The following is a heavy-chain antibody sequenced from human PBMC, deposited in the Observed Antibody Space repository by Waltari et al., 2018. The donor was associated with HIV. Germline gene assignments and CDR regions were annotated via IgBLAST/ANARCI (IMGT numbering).Heavy chain of an antibody. CDR2: ISGSGGST. V-gene: IGHV3-23*01. CDR3: AKLTYYFDSSGYYPRFYFDY. J-gene: IGHJ4*02. D-gene: IGHD3-22*01. Sequence: EVQLLESGGGLVQPGGYLRPSCAASGFPFRRYPLSWVVHAPGKGLEWVSAISGSGGSTYYADSVKGRFTISRDNSKNTLYLQMNSLRAEDTAVYYCAKLTYYFDSSGYYPRFYFDYWGQGTLGTVSS. CDR1: GFPFRRYP.